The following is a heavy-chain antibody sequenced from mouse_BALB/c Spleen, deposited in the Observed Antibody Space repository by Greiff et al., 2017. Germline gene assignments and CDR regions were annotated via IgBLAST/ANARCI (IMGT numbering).Heavy chain of an antibody. J-gene: IGHJ2*01. Sequence: VQLQQPGAELVMPGASVKMSCKASGYTFTDYWMHWVKQRPGQGLEWIGAIDTSDSYTSYNQKFKGKATLTVDESSSTAYMQLSSLTSEDSAVYYCARVEARDYWGQGTTLTVSS. CDR1: GYTFTDYW. CDR3: ARVEARDY. CDR2: IDTSDSYT. V-gene: IGHV1-69*01.